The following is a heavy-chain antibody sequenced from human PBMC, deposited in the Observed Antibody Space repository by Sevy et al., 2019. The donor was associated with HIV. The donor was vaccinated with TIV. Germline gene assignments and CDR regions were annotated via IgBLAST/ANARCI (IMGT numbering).Heavy chain of an antibody. CDR2: IYYSGNT. CDR3: ATTYYYDSNGHSDY. Sequence: SETLSLTCTVSGGSISSGGYYWSWIRQYPGKGLEWIGYIYYSGNTYYNPSLKSRVTISVDTSKNQFSLKLSSVTAADTAVYYWATTYYYDSNGHSDYWGQGTLVTVSS. CDR1: GGSISSGGYY. J-gene: IGHJ4*02. V-gene: IGHV4-31*03. D-gene: IGHD3-22*01.